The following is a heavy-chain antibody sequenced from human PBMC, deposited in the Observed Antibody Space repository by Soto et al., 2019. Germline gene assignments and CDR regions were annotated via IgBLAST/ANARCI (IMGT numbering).Heavy chain of an antibody. CDR1: GYSFTNYW. D-gene: IGHD2-15*01. V-gene: IGHV5-51*01. CDR2: IYPGDSHT. J-gene: IGHJ6*02. CDR3: ARRGYCSAGTCYSPGIDGMDV. Sequence: GESLKISCKGSGYSFTNYWIAWVRQRPEKGLEWMGIIYPGDSHTRYSPSFQGHVTISADKSINTAYLQWGSLKASDTAMYYCARRGYCSAGTCYSPGIDGMDVPGQGTTVTVTS.